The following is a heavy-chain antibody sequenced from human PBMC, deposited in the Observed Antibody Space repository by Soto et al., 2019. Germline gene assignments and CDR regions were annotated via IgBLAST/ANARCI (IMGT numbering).Heavy chain of an antibody. J-gene: IGHJ4*02. D-gene: IGHD5-12*01. Sequence: QVQLVQSGAEVKKPGASVKDSCKPSGYTFTRYGISWVRQAPGKGLEWMGWISAYNGNTNYAQKLQGRGTMTPDTATSTAYMELRRLTSADTAVYYCARDSGYSGYGDYLGQGTLVSVSS. CDR1: GYTFTRYG. V-gene: IGHV1-18*01. CDR3: ARDSGYSGYGDY. CDR2: ISAYNGNT.